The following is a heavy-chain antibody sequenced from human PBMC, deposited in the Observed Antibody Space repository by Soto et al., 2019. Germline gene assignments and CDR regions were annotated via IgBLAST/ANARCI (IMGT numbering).Heavy chain of an antibody. CDR1: GYTFTSYD. CDR3: ARLRRSKLLWFGEFSHNWFDP. D-gene: IGHD3-10*01. V-gene: IGHV1-8*01. CDR2: MNPNSGNT. Sequence: GASVKVSCKASGYTFTSYDINWVRQATGQGLEWMGWMNPNSGNTGYAQKFQGRVTMTRNTSISTAYIELSSLRSEDTAVYYCARLRRSKLLWFGEFSHNWFDPWGQGTLVTVSS. J-gene: IGHJ5*02.